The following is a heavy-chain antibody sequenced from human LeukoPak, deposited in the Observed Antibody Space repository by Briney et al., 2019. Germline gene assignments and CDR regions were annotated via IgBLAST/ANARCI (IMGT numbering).Heavy chain of an antibody. CDR3: ARENHDSSGTHDY. V-gene: IGHV3-23*01. Sequence: PGGSLRLSCAASGFTFSSYGLSWVRQAPGKGLEWVSGISGSGFSTYSADSVKGRFTISRDNSKNTLYLQMNSLRVEDTAIYYCARENHDSSGTHDYWGQGTLVTVSS. CDR1: GFTFSSYG. D-gene: IGHD3-22*01. J-gene: IGHJ4*02. CDR2: ISGSGFST.